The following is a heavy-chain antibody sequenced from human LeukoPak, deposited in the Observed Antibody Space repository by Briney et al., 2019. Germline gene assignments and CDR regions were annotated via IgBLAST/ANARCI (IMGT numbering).Heavy chain of an antibody. V-gene: IGHV1-46*01. CDR1: GYTFTSYY. D-gene: IGHD5-12*01. CDR3: ARDLDLYGGYVNYFDY. Sequence: GASVKVSCKASGYTFTSYYMHWVRQAPGQGLEWMGIIDPSGGSTSYAQKFQGRVTMTRDTSTSTVYVELSSLRSEDTAVYYCARDLDLYGGYVNYFDYWGQGTLVTVSS. CDR2: IDPSGGST. J-gene: IGHJ4*02.